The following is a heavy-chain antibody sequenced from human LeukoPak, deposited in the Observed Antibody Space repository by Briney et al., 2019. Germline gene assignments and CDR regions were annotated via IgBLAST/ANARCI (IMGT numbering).Heavy chain of an antibody. CDR2: INQDGSQK. Sequence: PGGSLRLSCTASGFTFSNYWMSWLRQSPGKGLEWVACINQDGSQKYYVDSVKGRFTISRDNAKNSVYLQMNSLRVEDTAVYYCSRMDVWGQGTLVTVSS. J-gene: IGHJ4*02. CDR1: GFTFSNYW. V-gene: IGHV3-7*01. CDR3: SRMDV. D-gene: IGHD3-16*01.